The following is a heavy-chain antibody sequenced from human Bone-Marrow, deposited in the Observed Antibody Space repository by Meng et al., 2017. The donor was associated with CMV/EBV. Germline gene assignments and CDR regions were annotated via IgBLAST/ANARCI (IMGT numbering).Heavy chain of an antibody. Sequence: VSCVPDSWNWLRQPPGKGLGWIGHIYNSGSAIYDPSLKSRVTMSVDMSKNQFSLKLNSVTAADTAVYYCARSYCSSTRCYTGKSIDYWGQGILVTVSS. CDR2: IYNSGSA. CDR1: VSCVPDS. J-gene: IGHJ4*02. D-gene: IGHD2-2*02. V-gene: IGHV4-61*01. CDR3: ARSYCSSTRCYTGKSIDY.